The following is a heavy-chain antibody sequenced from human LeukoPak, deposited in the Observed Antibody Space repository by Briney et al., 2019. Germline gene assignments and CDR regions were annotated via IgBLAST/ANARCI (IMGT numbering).Heavy chain of an antibody. V-gene: IGHV1-18*01. CDR3: ARDSGFYGSGRFYYFDY. Sequence: GASVKVSCKASGYTFTSYGISWVRQAPGKGLEWMGWISAYNGNTNYAQKLQGRVTMTTDTSTSTAYMELRSLRSDDTAVYYCARDSGFYGSGRFYYFDYWGQGTLVTVSS. D-gene: IGHD3-10*01. J-gene: IGHJ4*02. CDR2: ISAYNGNT. CDR1: GYTFTSYG.